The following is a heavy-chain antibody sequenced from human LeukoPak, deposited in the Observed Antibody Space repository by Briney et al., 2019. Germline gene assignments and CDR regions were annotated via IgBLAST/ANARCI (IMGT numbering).Heavy chain of an antibody. D-gene: IGHD5-12*01. CDR2: ISYDGSNK. J-gene: IGHJ5*02. Sequence: GGSLRLSCAASGFTFSSYGMHWVRQAPGKGLEWVATISYDGSNKYHADSVKGRFTISRDSPKNTVFLQMTSLRVEDSAVYYCAKGYSGYDPFHSWGQGTLVTVSS. CDR1: GFTFSSYG. V-gene: IGHV3-30*18. CDR3: AKGYSGYDPFHS.